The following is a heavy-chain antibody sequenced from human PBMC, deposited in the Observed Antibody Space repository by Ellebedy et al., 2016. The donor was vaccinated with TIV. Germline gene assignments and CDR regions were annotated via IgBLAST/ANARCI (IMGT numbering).Heavy chain of an antibody. J-gene: IGHJ4*02. D-gene: IGHD3-10*01. V-gene: IGHV4-30-4*01. CDR1: GGSISSGDYY. Sequence: MPSETLSLTCTVSGGSISSGDYYWSWIRQPPGKGLEWIGYIYYSGSAYYNPSLKSRVTILMDTSRNQFSLKLSSVTAADTAVYYCARQTGLWFGELFTLDYWGQGTLVTVSS. CDR2: IYYSGSA. CDR3: ARQTGLWFGELFTLDY.